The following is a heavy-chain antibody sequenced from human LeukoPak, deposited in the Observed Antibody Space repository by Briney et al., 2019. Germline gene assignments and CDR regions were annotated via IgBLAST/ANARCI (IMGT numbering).Heavy chain of an antibody. Sequence: SVKVSCKASGGTFSSYAISWVRQAPGQGLEWMGGIIPIFGTANYAQKFQGRVTITADESTSTAYMELSSLRSEDTAVYYCARSRASMVATSSSIDYWGQGTLVTVSS. J-gene: IGHJ4*02. D-gene: IGHD5-12*01. CDR3: ARSRASMVATSSSIDY. CDR1: GGTFSSYA. V-gene: IGHV1-69*13. CDR2: IIPIFGTA.